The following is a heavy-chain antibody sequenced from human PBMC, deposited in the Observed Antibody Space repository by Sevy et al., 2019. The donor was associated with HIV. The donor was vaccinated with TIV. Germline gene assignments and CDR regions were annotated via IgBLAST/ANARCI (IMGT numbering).Heavy chain of an antibody. Sequence: GESLKISCAASGFTFSSYEMNWVRQAPGKGLEWVSYISSSGSTIYYADSVKGRFTISRDNAKNSLYLQMNSLRAEDTAVYYCARDGVLWFGEFIYYYYYMDVWGKGTTVTVSS. CDR1: GFTFSSYE. CDR3: ARDGVLWFGEFIYYYYYMDV. V-gene: IGHV3-48*03. J-gene: IGHJ6*03. CDR2: ISSSGSTI. D-gene: IGHD3-10*01.